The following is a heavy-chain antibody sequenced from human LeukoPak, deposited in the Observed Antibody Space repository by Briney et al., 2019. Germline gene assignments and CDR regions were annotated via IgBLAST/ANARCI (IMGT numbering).Heavy chain of an antibody. J-gene: IGHJ3*02. Sequence: GESLKISCKGSGYGFTSYWIGWVRQMPGKGLEWMGIIYPGDSDTRCSPSFQGQVTISADKSISTAYLQWSSLKASDTAMYYCARPIAAAGTGYWAFDIWGQGTMVTVSS. D-gene: IGHD6-13*01. CDR2: IYPGDSDT. V-gene: IGHV5-51*01. CDR3: ARPIAAAGTGYWAFDI. CDR1: GYGFTSYW.